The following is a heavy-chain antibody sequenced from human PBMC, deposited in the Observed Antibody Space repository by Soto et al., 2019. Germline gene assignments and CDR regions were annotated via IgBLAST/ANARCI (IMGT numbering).Heavy chain of an antibody. J-gene: IGHJ4*02. Sequence: QVQLQQWGAGLLKPSETLSLTCGVYGGSFSGYYWSWIRQTPGKGLEWIGEINLSGGTNHNPVLKRRVSMSVDTSKNQFSLTLSSLTAADTAILYCARGRRSTGIGYWGQGTLVTVSS. CDR3: ARGRRSTGIGY. CDR2: INLSGGT. V-gene: IGHV4-34*02. CDR1: GGSFSGYY. D-gene: IGHD4-17*01.